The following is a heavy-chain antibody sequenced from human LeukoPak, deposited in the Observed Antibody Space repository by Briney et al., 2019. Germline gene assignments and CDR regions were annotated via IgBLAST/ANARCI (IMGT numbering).Heavy chain of an antibody. Sequence: GGSLRLSCAASGFTFSSYGMHWVRQAPGKGLEWVAFIRYDGSNKYYADSVKGRFTISRDNSKNTLYLQMNSLRVEDAAVYYCAKGSSSSRPYYFGYWGQGALVTVSS. V-gene: IGHV3-30*02. CDR1: GFTFSSYG. J-gene: IGHJ4*02. D-gene: IGHD6-6*01. CDR2: IRYDGSNK. CDR3: AKGSSSSRPYYFGY.